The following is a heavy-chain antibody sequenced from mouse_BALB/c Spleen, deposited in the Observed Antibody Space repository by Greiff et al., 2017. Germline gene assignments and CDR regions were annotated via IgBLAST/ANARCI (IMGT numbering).Heavy chain of an antibody. V-gene: IGHV5-17*02. Sequence: EVQGVESGGGLVKPGGSLKLSCAASGFTFSSFGMHWVRQAPEKGLEWVAYISSGSSTIYYADTVKGRFTISRDNPKNTLFLQMTSLRSEDTAMYYCARSGEPDGYDGAWFAYWGQGTLVTVSA. CDR2: ISSGSSTI. J-gene: IGHJ3*01. D-gene: IGHD2-2*01. CDR3: ARSGEPDGYDGAWFAY. CDR1: GFTFSSFG.